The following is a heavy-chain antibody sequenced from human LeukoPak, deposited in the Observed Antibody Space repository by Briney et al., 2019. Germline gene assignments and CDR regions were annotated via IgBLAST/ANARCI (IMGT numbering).Heavy chain of an antibody. Sequence: RGSLRLSCAASGFTLGTFWMSWVRQAPGKGLEWVANIKQDESEKYYVDSVKGRFTISRDNAKNSLYLQMNSLRGEDTAVYYCARPRWLQFGPHDSWGPGTLVTVSS. V-gene: IGHV3-7*01. J-gene: IGHJ4*02. CDR3: ARPRWLQFGPHDS. CDR1: GFTLGTFW. CDR2: IKQDESEK. D-gene: IGHD5-24*01.